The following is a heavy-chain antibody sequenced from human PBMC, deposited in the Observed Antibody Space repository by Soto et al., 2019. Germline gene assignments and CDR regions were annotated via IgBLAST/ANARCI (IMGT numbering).Heavy chain of an antibody. CDR3: ARAPYSNGWYRFDL. Sequence: QLVESGGGLVQPGGSLRLSCEGSGFTCSGYWMSWVRQAPGKGLEWVADIKHDGSVQYYVDSVKGRFTISRDNAKKLLYLQMNGLRAEDTAVYYCARAPYSNGWYRFDLWGQGTLVTVSS. CDR1: GFTCSGYW. V-gene: IGHV3-7*03. CDR2: IKHDGSVQ. J-gene: IGHJ4*02. D-gene: IGHD6-19*01.